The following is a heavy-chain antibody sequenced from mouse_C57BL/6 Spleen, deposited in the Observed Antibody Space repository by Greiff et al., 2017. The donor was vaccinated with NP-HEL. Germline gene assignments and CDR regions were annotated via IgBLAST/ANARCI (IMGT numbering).Heavy chain of an antibody. CDR2: FYPGSGSI. D-gene: IGHD2-4*01. J-gene: IGHJ3*01. V-gene: IGHV1-62-2*01. CDR3: ARHEAGNDYDGAWFAY. CDR1: GYTFTEYT. Sequence: VQLQQSGAELVKPGASVKLSCKASGYTFTEYTIHWVKQRSGQGLEWIGWFYPGSGSIKYNEKFKDKATLTADKSSSTVYMELSRLTSEDSAVYSCARHEAGNDYDGAWFAYWGQGTLVTVSA.